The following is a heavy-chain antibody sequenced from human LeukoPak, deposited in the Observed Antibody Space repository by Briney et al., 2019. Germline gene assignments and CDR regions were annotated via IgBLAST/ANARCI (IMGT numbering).Heavy chain of an antibody. CDR1: GFTFTSSA. Sequence: ASVKVSCKASGFTFTSSAVQWVRQARGQRLEWIGWIVVGSGNTNYAQKFQERVTITRDMSTSTAYMELSSLRSEDTAVYYCAAVELRLLEWLSHRGYYFDYWGQGTLVTVSS. CDR3: AAVELRLLEWLSHRGYYFDY. D-gene: IGHD3-3*01. J-gene: IGHJ4*02. CDR2: IVVGSGNT. V-gene: IGHV1-58*01.